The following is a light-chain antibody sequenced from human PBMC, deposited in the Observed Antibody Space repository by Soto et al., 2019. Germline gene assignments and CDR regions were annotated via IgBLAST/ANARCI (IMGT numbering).Light chain of an antibody. CDR3: CSYTTSNTFV. Sequence: QSALTQPASVSGCLGKSITISCSGTSSDVGAYNYVSWYQQYPGKAPKLMIYHVTDRPSGVSNRFSGSKSGNTASLTISGLQAEDEADYYCCSYTTSNTFVFGTGTKLTVL. J-gene: IGLJ1*01. V-gene: IGLV2-14*01. CDR1: SSDVGAYNY. CDR2: HVT.